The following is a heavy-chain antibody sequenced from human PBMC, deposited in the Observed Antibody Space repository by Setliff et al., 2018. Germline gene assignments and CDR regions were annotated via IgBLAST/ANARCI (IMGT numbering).Heavy chain of an antibody. D-gene: IGHD2-2*01. CDR2: IYWDGDE. Sequence: SGPTLVNPTQTLTLTCSFSGFSLSDFGVGVGWIRQPPGKAPEWLALIYWDGDEHYTPSLEKRLTITKDTSKNQLVLTVSNMDSMDTATYFCAYRRKMSARYDTFEVWGQGTLVTVSS. CDR1: GFSLSDFGVG. J-gene: IGHJ3*01. CDR3: AYRRKMSARYDTFEV. V-gene: IGHV2-5*02.